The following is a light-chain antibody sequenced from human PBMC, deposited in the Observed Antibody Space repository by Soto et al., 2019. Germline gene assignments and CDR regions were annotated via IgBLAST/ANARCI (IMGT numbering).Light chain of an antibody. CDR2: DAS. J-gene: IGKJ4*01. CDR3: QQYDHLSLT. V-gene: IGKV1-33*01. CDR1: QDITNS. Sequence: DIQMTQSPSSLSASVVDRVTITFQASQDITNSLNWYQQKPGKAPNLLIFDASNLDAGVPSRFSGSGSGTYFTFTIHSLQPEDVATYYCQQYDHLSLTFGGGTRWIS.